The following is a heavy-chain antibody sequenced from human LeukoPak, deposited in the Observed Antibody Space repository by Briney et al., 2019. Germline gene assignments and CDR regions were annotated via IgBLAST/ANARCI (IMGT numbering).Heavy chain of an antibody. V-gene: IGHV7-4-1*02. Sequence: GASVKVSCKASGYTFTSYAMNWVRQAPGQGLEWMGWINTNTGNPTYAQGFTGRFVFSLDTSVSTAYLQISSLKAEGTAVYYCARDPGSGEQSVTGSGNWGQGTLVTVSS. J-gene: IGHJ4*02. CDR1: GYTFTSYA. CDR3: ARDPGSGEQSVTGSGN. CDR2: INTNTGNP. D-gene: IGHD2-21*02.